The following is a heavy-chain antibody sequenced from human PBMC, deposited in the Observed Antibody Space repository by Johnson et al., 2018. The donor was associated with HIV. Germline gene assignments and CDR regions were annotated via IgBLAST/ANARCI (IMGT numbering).Heavy chain of an antibody. CDR1: GLTFDDHG. J-gene: IGHJ3*02. V-gene: IGHV3-20*04. Sequence: VQLVESGGGLVQPGGSLRLSCAASGLTFDDHGMSWVRQAPGKGLEWISGINWNGGNRGYADSVKGQFIISRDNGKNSLYLQMNSLRAEDTAVYYCARVTGPFDIWGQGTMVTVSS. D-gene: IGHD4-11*01. CDR2: INWNGGNR. CDR3: ARVTGPFDI.